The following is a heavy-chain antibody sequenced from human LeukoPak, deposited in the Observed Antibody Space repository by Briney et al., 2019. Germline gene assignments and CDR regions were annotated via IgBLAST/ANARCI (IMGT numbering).Heavy chain of an antibody. CDR3: TRVSSPADHFDS. Sequence: GGSLRLSCAASGFTFSTYWMHWVRHAPGKGLVWVSRINSDGSDTVYADSVKGRFTISRDNAKNTLYLQMNSLRADDTAVYYCTRVSSPADHFDSWGQGTLVTVSS. CDR2: INSDGSDT. V-gene: IGHV3-74*01. CDR1: GFTFSTYW. J-gene: IGHJ4*02.